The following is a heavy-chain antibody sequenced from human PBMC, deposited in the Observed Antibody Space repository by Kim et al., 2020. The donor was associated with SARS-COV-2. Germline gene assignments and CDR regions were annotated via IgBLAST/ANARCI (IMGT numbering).Heavy chain of an antibody. V-gene: IGHV3-64D*09. CDR2: ISSNGGST. CDR3: VKVFLGRWRPDAFDI. Sequence: GGSLRLSCSASGFTFSSYAMHWVRQAPGKGLEYVSAISSNGGSTYYADSVKGRFTISRDNSKNTLYLQMSSLRAEDMAVYYCVKVFLGRWRPDAFDIWGQGTMVTVSS. D-gene: IGHD2-21*01. CDR1: GFTFSSYA. J-gene: IGHJ3*02.